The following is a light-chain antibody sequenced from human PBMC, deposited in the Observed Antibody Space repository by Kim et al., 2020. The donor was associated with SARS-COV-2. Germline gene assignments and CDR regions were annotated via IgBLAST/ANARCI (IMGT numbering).Light chain of an antibody. Sequence: PGKTTRFPCAADNLGEKYTSWYQQRSGQSPVLVLYKDNKRPPGIPERFSGSNSGNTATLTISGTQDMDEADYYCQGWDGNTLYVFGTGTKVTVL. CDR1: NLGEKY. CDR2: KDN. J-gene: IGLJ1*01. V-gene: IGLV3-1*01. CDR3: QGWDGNTLYV.